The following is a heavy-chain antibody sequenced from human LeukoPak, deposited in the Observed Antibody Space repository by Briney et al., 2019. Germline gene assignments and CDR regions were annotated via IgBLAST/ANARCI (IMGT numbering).Heavy chain of an antibody. CDR3: ARHSGLRSPYDP. CDR1: GGSISTTNYY. D-gene: IGHD3-3*01. CDR2: IYSSGNT. V-gene: IGHV4-39*01. Sequence: SETLSLTCTVSGGSISTTNYYWGWIRQPPGRDLEWIGSIYSSGNTYYNPSLESRVTISVDTSKNQLALKLTSATAADTSVYYCARHSGLRSPYDPWGQGTLVTVSS. J-gene: IGHJ5*02.